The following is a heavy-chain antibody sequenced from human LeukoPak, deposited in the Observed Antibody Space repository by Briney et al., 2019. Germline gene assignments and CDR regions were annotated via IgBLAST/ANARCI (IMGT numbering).Heavy chain of an antibody. CDR1: GGSISSSSYY. CDR2: IYYSGST. D-gene: IGHD6-13*01. CDR3: ARGEYSSRWGFQH. Sequence: KPSETLSLTCTVSGGSISSSSYYWGWIRQPPGMGLEWIGTIYYSGSTYYNPSLKSRVSISVDTSKNQLSLQLSSVTAADTAVYYCARGEYSSRWGFQHWGQGTLVTVSS. J-gene: IGHJ1*01. V-gene: IGHV4-39*01.